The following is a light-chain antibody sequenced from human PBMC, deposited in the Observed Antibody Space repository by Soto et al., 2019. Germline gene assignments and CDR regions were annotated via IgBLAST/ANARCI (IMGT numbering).Light chain of an antibody. CDR2: DVN. CDR3: SSYTSSITLV. Sequence: QSALTQPASVSGSPGQSITISCTGTSSDVGGYNYVSWYQQHPGKAPKLMIYDVNNRPSGVSNRFSGSKSGNTASLTISGLQAEDEGDYYCSSYTSSITLVFGGGTKAHRP. CDR1: SSDVGGYNY. J-gene: IGLJ2*01. V-gene: IGLV2-14*01.